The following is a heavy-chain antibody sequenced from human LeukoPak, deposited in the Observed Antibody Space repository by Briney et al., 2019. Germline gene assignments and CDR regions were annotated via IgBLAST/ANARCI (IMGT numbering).Heavy chain of an antibody. J-gene: IGHJ4*02. CDR2: INPNSGGT. D-gene: IGHD3-22*01. CDR3: ARGGYYYDSSGYYYNY. CDR1: GYTFTGYY. V-gene: IGHV1-2*02. Sequence: ASVKVSCKASGYTFTGYYMHWVRQAPGQGLEWMRWINPNSGGTNYAQKFQGRVTMTRDTSISTAYMELSRLRSDDTAVYYCARGGYYYDSSGYYYNYWGQGTLVTVSS.